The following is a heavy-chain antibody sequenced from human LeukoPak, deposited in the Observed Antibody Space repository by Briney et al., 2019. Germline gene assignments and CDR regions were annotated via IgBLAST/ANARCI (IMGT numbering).Heavy chain of an antibody. J-gene: IGHJ4*02. V-gene: IGHV3-30*04. D-gene: IGHD5-12*01. CDR1: GCTLNTYA. CDR2: ISHDGKKR. Sequence: PGGSLRLSCAASGCTLNTYAMHWVRQTPGKGLECVAVISHDGKKRYYAESVNGPFTTYRDSTKTTLYLQRDRLRAEDMAVYYCARGEREHSGYDVDYWGQGTLVTASS. CDR3: ARGEREHSGYDVDY.